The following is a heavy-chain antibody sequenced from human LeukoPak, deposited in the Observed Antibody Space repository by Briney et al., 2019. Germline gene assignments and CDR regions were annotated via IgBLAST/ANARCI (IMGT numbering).Heavy chain of an antibody. CDR3: TRDYSSSSGRAFDI. CDR2: ITTTSSII. V-gene: IGHV3-48*01. Sequence: SGGSLRLSCAASGFTFTTYSMNWVRQAPGKGLEWVSYITTTSSIIYYADSVKGRFTISRDNAKNSLYLQMNSLRAEDTAVYYCTRDYSSSSGRAFDIWGQGTMVTVSS. D-gene: IGHD6-6*01. CDR1: GFTFTTYS. J-gene: IGHJ3*02.